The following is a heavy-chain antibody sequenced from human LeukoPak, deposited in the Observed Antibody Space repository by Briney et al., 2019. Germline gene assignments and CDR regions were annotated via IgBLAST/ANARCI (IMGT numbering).Heavy chain of an antibody. Sequence: GGSLRLSCAASGFTFSDYYMTWIRQAPGKGLEWVSYITSSGSTIYYADSVKGRFTIPRDNAKNSLYLQMNSLRLEDTAVYYCARGPVSPGWFDPWGQGTLVTVSS. J-gene: IGHJ5*02. CDR1: GFTFSDYY. CDR2: ITSSGSTI. CDR3: ARGPVSPGWFDP. V-gene: IGHV3-11*04.